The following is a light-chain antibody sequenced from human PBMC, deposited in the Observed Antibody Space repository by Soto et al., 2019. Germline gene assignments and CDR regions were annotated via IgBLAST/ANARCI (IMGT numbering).Light chain of an antibody. V-gene: IGKV3-20*01. CDR3: QQYGSSPWT. CDR1: QTVSSSY. J-gene: IGKJ1*01. CDR2: GAS. Sequence: EIVLTQSPGTLSLSPGERATLSCRASQTVSSSYLAWYQQKPGQAPRLLIYGASIRATGIPDRFSGSGSGTDFTLTITRLEPEHFAVYFCQQYGSSPWTFGQGTQ.